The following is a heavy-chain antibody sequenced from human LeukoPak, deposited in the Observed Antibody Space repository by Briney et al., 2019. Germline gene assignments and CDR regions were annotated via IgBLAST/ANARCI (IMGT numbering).Heavy chain of an antibody. CDR3: ARSQVRFLEWLPDY. CDR1: GYTFTGYY. CDR2: INPNSGGT. D-gene: IGHD3-3*01. V-gene: IGHV1-2*02. Sequence: GASVKVSCKASGYTFTGYYMHWVRQAPGQGLEWMGWINPNSGGTNYAQKFQGRVTMTRDTSISTAYMELSRLRSDDTAVYYCARSQVRFLEWLPDYWGQGTLVTVSS. J-gene: IGHJ4*02.